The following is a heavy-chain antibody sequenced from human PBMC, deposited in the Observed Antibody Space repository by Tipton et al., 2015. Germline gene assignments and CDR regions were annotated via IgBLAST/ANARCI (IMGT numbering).Heavy chain of an antibody. CDR3: ARDLEHGMDV. J-gene: IGHJ6*02. CDR1: GGSVSSGSYY. V-gene: IGHV4-61*01. CDR2: IYYSGST. Sequence: TLSLTCTVSGGSVSSGSYYWSWIRQPPGKGLELIGYIYYSGSTNYNPSLKSRVTISIDTSKNQFSLNLSSVTAADAAVYFCARDLEHGMDVWGQGTTVTVS.